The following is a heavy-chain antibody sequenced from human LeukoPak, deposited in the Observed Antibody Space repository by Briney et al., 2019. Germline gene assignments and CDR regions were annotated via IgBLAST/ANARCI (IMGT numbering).Heavy chain of an antibody. Sequence: PSETLSLTCTVPGGSISSYYWSWIRQPAGKGLEWIGRIYTSGSTNYNPSLKSRVTMSVDTSKNQFSLKLSSVTAADTAVYYCARAGYYGSGSREVWFDPWGQGTLVTVSS. CDR3: ARAGYYGSGSREVWFDP. V-gene: IGHV4-4*07. CDR1: GGSISSYY. D-gene: IGHD3-10*01. J-gene: IGHJ5*02. CDR2: IYTSGST.